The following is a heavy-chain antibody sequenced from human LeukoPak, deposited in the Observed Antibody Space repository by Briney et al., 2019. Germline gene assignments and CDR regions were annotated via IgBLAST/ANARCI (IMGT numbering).Heavy chain of an antibody. J-gene: IGHJ4*02. CDR3: VREAAATLFDY. CDR2: IYTGGTT. D-gene: IGHD1-26*01. CDR1: GFTVSSNY. V-gene: IGHV3-66*01. Sequence: GGSLRLSCAASGFTVSSNYMTWVRQAPGKGLEWVSIIYTGGTTYYADSVKGRFSISRDNTQNSLSLQMNSLRAEDTAVYYCVREAAATLFDYWGQGTLVTVSS.